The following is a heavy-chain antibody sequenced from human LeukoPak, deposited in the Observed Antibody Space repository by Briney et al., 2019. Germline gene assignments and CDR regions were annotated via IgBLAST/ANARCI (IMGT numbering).Heavy chain of an antibody. J-gene: IGHJ4*02. Sequence: GGSLRLSCAASGMSFSSYEMNWVRQAPGKGLEWVSYISSGGTTIYYADSVKGRFTISRDNAKNSLYLQMNNLRAEDTAVYYCASARLYSSGWYCYFDYWGRGTLVTVSS. V-gene: IGHV3-48*03. D-gene: IGHD6-13*01. CDR1: GMSFSSYE. CDR3: ASARLYSSGWYCYFDY. CDR2: ISSGGTTI.